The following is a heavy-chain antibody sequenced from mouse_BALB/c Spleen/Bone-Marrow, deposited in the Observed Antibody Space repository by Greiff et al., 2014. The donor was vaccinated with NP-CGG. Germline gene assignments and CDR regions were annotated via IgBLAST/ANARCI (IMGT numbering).Heavy chain of an antibody. Sequence: EVKLQESGPELVKPGASVKMSCKASGYTFTSYVMHWVKQKPGQGLEWIGYIHPYNDGTKYNEKFKGKATLTSDKSSSTAYMELSSLTSEDSAVYYCARRYGNYYFDDWGQGTTLTVSS. CDR3: ARRYGNYYFDD. D-gene: IGHD2-10*02. CDR1: GYTFTSYV. J-gene: IGHJ2*01. V-gene: IGHV1-14*01. CDR2: IHPYNDGT.